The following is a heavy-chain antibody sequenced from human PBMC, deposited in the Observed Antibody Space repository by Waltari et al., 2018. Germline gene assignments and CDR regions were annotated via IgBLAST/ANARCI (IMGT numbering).Heavy chain of an antibody. CDR2: TDSGGDT. CDR1: EITFRNYD. Sequence: EVQLAESGGDLVTPGGSLRTSSAASEITFRNYDIPWVRRRPGRGLEWVSVTDSGGDTYYVASGKGRFTVSRENAKKSLYLQMNSLRAEDTAVYYCTRWNPYYVAFDMWGQGTMVTVSS. J-gene: IGHJ3*02. D-gene: IGHD3-10*01. CDR3: TRWNPYYVAFDM. V-gene: IGHV3-13*01.